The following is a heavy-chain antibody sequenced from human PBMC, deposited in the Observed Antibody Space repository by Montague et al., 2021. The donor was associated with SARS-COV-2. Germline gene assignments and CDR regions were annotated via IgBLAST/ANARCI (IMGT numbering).Heavy chain of an antibody. CDR1: GGSFSTYS. V-gene: IGHV4-34*01. Sequence: SETLSLTCAVHGGSFSTYSWNWIRQPPGTGLEWIGEIHHGGSTNYNPPLKTRVTISADTSKNQFSLKLTSVAAADTAVYYCTRLGDGVVPSPILGVGPYYSYYYMDVWGKGTTVSVAS. CDR3: TRLGDGVVPSPILGVGPYYSYYYMDV. J-gene: IGHJ6*03. D-gene: IGHD3-10*01. CDR2: IHHGGST.